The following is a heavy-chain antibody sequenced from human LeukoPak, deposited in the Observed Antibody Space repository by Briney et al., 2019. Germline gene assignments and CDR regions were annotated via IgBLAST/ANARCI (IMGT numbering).Heavy chain of an antibody. CDR2: INHSGST. D-gene: IGHD3-10*01. Sequence: SETLSLTCAVYGGSFSGYYWSWIRQPPGKGLEWIGEINHSGSTNYNPSLKSRVTISVDTSKNQFSLKLSSVTAADTAVYYCARRGILSMVRGVIDYWGQGTLVTVSS. V-gene: IGHV4-34*01. CDR1: GGSFSGYY. J-gene: IGHJ4*02. CDR3: ARRGILSMVRGVIDY.